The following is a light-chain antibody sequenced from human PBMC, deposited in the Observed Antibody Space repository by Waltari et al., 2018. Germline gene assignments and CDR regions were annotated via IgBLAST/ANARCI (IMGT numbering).Light chain of an antibody. CDR2: DAS. V-gene: IGKV1-5*01. J-gene: IGKJ1*01. Sequence: DIQMTQSPSTLSASVGDRVTITCRASQSISAWLAWYQQKPGKAPKLLLYDASNLESGVPSRFSGSGSGTEFTLTISSLQPDDFATYYCQHYNSYSCTFGQGTKVEIK. CDR1: QSISAW. CDR3: QHYNSYSCT.